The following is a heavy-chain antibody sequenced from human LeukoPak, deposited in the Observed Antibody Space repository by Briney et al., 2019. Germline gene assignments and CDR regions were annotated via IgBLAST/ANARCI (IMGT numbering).Heavy chain of an antibody. Sequence: SETLSLTCAVYGGSFSGYYWSWIRQPPGKGVEGIGEINHSGSTNYNPSLKSRVTISVDTSKNQFSLKLSSVTAADTAVYYCARGLGVITMVRGVIIEPPTYWGQGTLVTVSS. D-gene: IGHD3-10*01. CDR1: GGSFSGYY. CDR3: ARGLGVITMVRGVIIEPPTY. V-gene: IGHV4-34*01. J-gene: IGHJ4*02. CDR2: INHSGST.